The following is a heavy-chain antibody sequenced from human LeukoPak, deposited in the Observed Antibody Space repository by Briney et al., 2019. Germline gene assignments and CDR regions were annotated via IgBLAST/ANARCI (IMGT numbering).Heavy chain of an antibody. Sequence: ASVKVSCKASGYTFTGYYMHWVRQAPGQGLEWRGIISPSGGSTSYAQKFQGRVTMTRDTSTSTVYMELSSLRSEDTAVYYCAREVITMVRDKKNYFDYWAREPWSPSPQ. J-gene: IGHJ4*02. V-gene: IGHV1-46*01. CDR3: AREVITMVRDKKNYFDY. D-gene: IGHD3-10*01. CDR1: GYTFTGYY. CDR2: ISPSGGST.